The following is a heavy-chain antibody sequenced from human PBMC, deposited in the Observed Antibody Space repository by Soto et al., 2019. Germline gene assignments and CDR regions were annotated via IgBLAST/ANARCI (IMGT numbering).Heavy chain of an antibody. J-gene: IGHJ4*02. CDR1: SDSIAGENW. D-gene: IGHD6-19*01. CDR3: ARVFSSGSGWMYYFDF. V-gene: IGHV4-4*02. Sequence: QVQLQESGPGLVKPSETLSLTCTVSSDSIAGENWWSWVRQPPGLGLEWIGEVFHTGGTNYNPSLTSRVTMEVDKPKNQFPLKRISATAADTAVYYCARVFSSGSGWMYYFDFWGQGTLVSVSS. CDR2: VFHTGGT.